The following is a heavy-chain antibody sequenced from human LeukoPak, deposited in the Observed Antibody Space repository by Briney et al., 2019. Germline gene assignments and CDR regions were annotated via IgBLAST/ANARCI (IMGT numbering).Heavy chain of an antibody. D-gene: IGHD3-10*01. Sequence: GGSLRLSCAASGFTFSSYSMYWVRQAPGKGLEWVSYISHNSRTMHYADSVKGRLTISRDDAKNSLFLQMNSLRDEDTAVYYCVRGYPLGVATFDSWGQGTLVIVSS. V-gene: IGHV3-48*02. J-gene: IGHJ4*02. CDR2: ISHNSRTM. CDR3: VRGYPLGVATFDS. CDR1: GFTFSSYS.